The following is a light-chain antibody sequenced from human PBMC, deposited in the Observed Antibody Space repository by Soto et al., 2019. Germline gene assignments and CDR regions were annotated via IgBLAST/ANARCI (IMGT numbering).Light chain of an antibody. V-gene: IGLV2-8*01. CDR2: EVS. CDR1: TSDVGGYDY. J-gene: IGLJ1*01. Sequence: QSALTQPPSASGSPGHSVTISCTGTTSDVGGYDYVSWYQQQSGKAPKLIIYEVSRRPSGVPDRFSGSKSGDTASLTVSGLQAEDEDDYYCCSYAGINNVIFGAGTKLTVL. CDR3: CSYAGINNVI.